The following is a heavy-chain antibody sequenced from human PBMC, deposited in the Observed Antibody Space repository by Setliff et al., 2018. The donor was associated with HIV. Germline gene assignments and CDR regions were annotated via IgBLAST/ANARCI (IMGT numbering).Heavy chain of an antibody. J-gene: IGHJ6*03. Sequence: SETLSLTCSVSGGSISSYYWGWIRQPPGKGLEWIGSIYHSGTTYDNPSLKSRVTISVDTSKNQFSLKLSSVTAADTAAYYCARHGAYEAYYDYMDAWGKGTTVTVSS. CDR3: ARHGAYEAYYDYMDA. CDR1: GGSISSYY. V-gene: IGHV4-38-2*01. D-gene: IGHD5-12*01. CDR2: IYHSGTT.